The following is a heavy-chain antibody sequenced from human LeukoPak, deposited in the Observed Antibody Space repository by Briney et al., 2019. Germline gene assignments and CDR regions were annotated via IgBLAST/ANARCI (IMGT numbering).Heavy chain of an antibody. D-gene: IGHD3-3*01. CDR3: ARGSNFWSGYYSDY. CDR2: IYYSGST. J-gene: IGHJ4*02. Sequence: PSETLSLTCTVSGGSISSYYWSWIRQPPGKGLEWIGYIYYSGSTNYNPSLKSRVTISVDTSKNQFSLKLSSVTAADTAVYCCARGSNFWSGYYSDYWGQGTLVTVSS. CDR1: GGSISSYY. V-gene: IGHV4-59*01.